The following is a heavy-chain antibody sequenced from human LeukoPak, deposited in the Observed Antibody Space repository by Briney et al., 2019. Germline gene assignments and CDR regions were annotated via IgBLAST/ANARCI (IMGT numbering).Heavy chain of an antibody. V-gene: IGHV3-23*01. D-gene: IGHD2-8*01. J-gene: IGHJ6*03. CDR2: ISGSGGST. Sequence: GGSLRLSCAASGFTFSSYAMSWVRQAPGKGLEWVSAISGSGGSTYYADSVKGRFTISRDNSKNTLYPQMNSLRAEDTAVYYCASMCTNGVCTYYYYYMDVWGKGTTVTVSS. CDR3: ASMCTNGVCTYYYYYMDV. CDR1: GFTFSSYA.